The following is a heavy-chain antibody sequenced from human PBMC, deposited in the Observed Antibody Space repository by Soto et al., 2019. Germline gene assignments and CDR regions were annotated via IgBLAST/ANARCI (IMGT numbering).Heavy chain of an antibody. CDR2: AHPSGTT. V-gene: IGHV4-4*02. CDR3: ARHVGVAGTRGFDY. CDR1: GTSISSNFW. D-gene: IGHD6-19*01. J-gene: IGHJ4*02. Sequence: QVQLQESGPGLVKPSGTLSLTCAVSGTSISSNFWWSWVRQPPGKGLEWIGEAHPSGTTNYNPSLESRVTISVDKSNNRLSLILNSLTAADTAVFFCARHVGVAGTRGFDYWGQGVLVAVSS.